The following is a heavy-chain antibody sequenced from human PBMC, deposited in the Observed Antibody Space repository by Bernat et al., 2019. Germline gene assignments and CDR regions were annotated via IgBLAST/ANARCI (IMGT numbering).Heavy chain of an antibody. Sequence: QLQLQESGPGLVKPSETLSLTCTVSGGSISSSSYYWGWIRQPPGKGLEWIGSIYYSGSTYYNPSLKSRVTISVDTSKNQFSLKLSSVTAADTAVYYCATSGIAARPGNYYYGMEVGGQGTTVTVSS. CDR2: IYYSGST. D-gene: IGHD6-6*01. J-gene: IGHJ6*02. CDR1: GGSISSSSYY. V-gene: IGHV4-39*01. CDR3: ATSGIAARPGNYYYGMEV.